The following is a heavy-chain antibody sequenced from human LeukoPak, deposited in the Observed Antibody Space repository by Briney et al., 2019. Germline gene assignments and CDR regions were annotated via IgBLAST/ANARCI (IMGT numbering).Heavy chain of an antibody. D-gene: IGHD6-19*01. CDR1: GYTFSDYY. V-gene: IGHV1-2*02. Sequence: GSVKVSCKASGYTFSDYYIHWVRQAPGQGLELMAWINPSNGDTNYAQKFQGRVTMTRDTSISTAYMELTRLTSDDTAVYYCARVGSSGWYVHPTLDYWGRGTLLTVSS. CDR3: ARVGSSGWYVHPTLDY. J-gene: IGHJ4*02. CDR2: INPSNGDT.